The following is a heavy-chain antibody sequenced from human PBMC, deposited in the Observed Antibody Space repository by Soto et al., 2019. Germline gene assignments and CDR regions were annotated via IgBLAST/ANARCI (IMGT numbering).Heavy chain of an antibody. CDR3: AKAGGGFGDFVHH. D-gene: IGHD3-10*01. J-gene: IGHJ4*02. CDR2: ILYDGSDK. Sequence: SGGSLRLSCAASGFTFSSYGMHWVRQAPGKGLEWVTGILYDGSDKYYADSVKGRFTIPRENSKNTLYLQMNSLRTEDSAVYYCAKAGGGFGDFVHHWGQGTPVTVSS. CDR1: GFTFSSYG. V-gene: IGHV3-30*18.